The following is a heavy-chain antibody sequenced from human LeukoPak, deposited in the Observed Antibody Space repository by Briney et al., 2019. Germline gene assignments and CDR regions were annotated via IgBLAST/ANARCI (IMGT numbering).Heavy chain of an antibody. V-gene: IGHV1-8*01. D-gene: IGHD6-13*01. CDR1: GYTFTSYD. J-gene: IGHJ3*02. Sequence: ASVKVFCKASGYTFTSYDINWVRQASGQGLEWMGWMNPSSDKTGYAQGFQGRVTMTRNTSITTAYMDLSSLTSEDTAVYYCARHSSSSDTFDIWGQGTMVTVSS. CDR2: MNPSSDKT. CDR3: ARHSSSSDTFDI.